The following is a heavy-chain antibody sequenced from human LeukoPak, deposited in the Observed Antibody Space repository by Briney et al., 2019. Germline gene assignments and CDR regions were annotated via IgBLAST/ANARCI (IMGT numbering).Heavy chain of an antibody. CDR2: ISGSGGTT. V-gene: IGHV3-23*01. Sequence: GGSLSLSCAASGFSFRSYAMSWVRQAPGMGLEWVSAISGSGGTTDYADSVKGRFTISRDNSKNTLYLQMNSLRAEDTAVYYCATAAGADFFDYWGQGTLVTVSS. D-gene: IGHD3-3*01. CDR1: GFSFRSYA. CDR3: ATAAGADFFDY. J-gene: IGHJ4*02.